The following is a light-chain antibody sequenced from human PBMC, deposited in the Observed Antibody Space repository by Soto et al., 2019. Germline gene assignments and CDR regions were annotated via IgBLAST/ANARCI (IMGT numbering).Light chain of an antibody. CDR1: IDTVTTSHW. Sequence: QTVVTQESSLTVSPGGTVTLTCDSSIDTVTTSHWPYWFQQKPGPAPKTLIYDTSNRHSWTPARFSGSILGGKAALILSGAQPEDEAEYYCLLSYNGAPAVFGGGTQLTVL. V-gene: IGLV7-46*01. CDR2: DTS. J-gene: IGLJ7*01. CDR3: LLSYNGAPAV.